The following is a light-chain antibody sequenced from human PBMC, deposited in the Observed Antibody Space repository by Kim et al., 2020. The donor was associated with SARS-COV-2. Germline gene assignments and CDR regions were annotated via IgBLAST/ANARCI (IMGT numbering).Light chain of an antibody. V-gene: IGKV3-20*01. CDR3: QRYGSSAT. CDR2: GAS. J-gene: IGKJ1*01. Sequence: SPGERATLSCRASQSVTSTFLAWYQQKVGQAPRLLIRGASSRATGIPDRFSGSGSGTDFTLTISRLEPEDFGVYYCQRYGSSATFGQGTKVDIK. CDR1: QSVTSTF.